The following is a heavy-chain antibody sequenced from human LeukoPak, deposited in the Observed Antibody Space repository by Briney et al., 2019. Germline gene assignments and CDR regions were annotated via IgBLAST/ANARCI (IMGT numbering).Heavy chain of an antibody. CDR2: IYPYNGNT. CDR1: GYSFTSYG. Sequence: ASVTVSCKASGYSFTSYGITWVRQAPGQGLEWLGWIYPYNGNTNYAQKLQGRVTMTTDTSTSTAYMDLRSLRSDDTAVYYCARERSGWFFSNWGQGTLVTVSS. J-gene: IGHJ4*02. D-gene: IGHD6-19*01. CDR3: ARERSGWFFSN. V-gene: IGHV1-18*01.